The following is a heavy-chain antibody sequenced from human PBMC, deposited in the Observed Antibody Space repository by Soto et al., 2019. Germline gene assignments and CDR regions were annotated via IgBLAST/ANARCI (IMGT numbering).Heavy chain of an antibody. Sequence: SETLSLTCTVSSDSISSYYWSWIRQPPGKRLEWIGYISYSGSTDYNPSLKSRVTISGDTSKNQFSLKVSSVTAADTAVYYCARGTSWQLPFDYWGQGTLVTV. CDR1: SDSISSYY. CDR2: ISYSGST. V-gene: IGHV4-59*01. J-gene: IGHJ4*02. CDR3: ARGTSWQLPFDY. D-gene: IGHD6-13*01.